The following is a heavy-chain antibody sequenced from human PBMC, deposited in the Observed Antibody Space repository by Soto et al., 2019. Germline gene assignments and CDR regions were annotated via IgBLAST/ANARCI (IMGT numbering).Heavy chain of an antibody. D-gene: IGHD2-2*01. V-gene: IGHV6-1*01. CDR3: ASTSGYFDS. CDR1: GDSVSSISAA. CDR2: TYYRSKWYN. Sequence: PSQTLSLTCAISGDSVSSISAAWNWIRQSPSRGLEWLGRTYYRSKWYNEYEVSVRSRIAINPDTSRNQFSLQLDSVTPEDTAVYYCASTSGYFDSWGQGSLVTVSS. J-gene: IGHJ4*02.